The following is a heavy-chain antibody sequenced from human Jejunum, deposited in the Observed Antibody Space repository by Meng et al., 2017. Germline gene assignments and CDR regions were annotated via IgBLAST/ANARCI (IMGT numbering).Heavy chain of an antibody. V-gene: IGHV4-61*01. D-gene: IGHD3-3*01. CDR2: ISYSGSA. CDR1: GGSVSSDSYY. Sequence: LRLSCTVSGGSVSSDSYYWSWIRQSPGKGLEWIGYISYSGSANYNPSLKSRVTMSEDTSKSQFSLKLRSVTAADTAVYYCASSFGVATKYYYNMDVWGQGTTVTVSS. CDR3: ASSFGVATKYYYNMDV. J-gene: IGHJ6*02.